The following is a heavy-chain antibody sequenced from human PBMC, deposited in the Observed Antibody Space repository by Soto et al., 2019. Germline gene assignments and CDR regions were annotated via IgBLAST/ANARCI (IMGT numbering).Heavy chain of an antibody. CDR3: ERAAYYYGSGSYNHDY. V-gene: IGHV1-3*01. D-gene: IGHD3-10*01. CDR2: INAGNGNT. CDR1: GYTFTSYA. J-gene: IGHJ4*02. Sequence: QVQLVQSGAEVKKPGASVKVSCKASGYTFTSYAMHWVRQAPRQRLEWMGWINAGNGNTKYSQKFQGRVTITRDTSASTAYMELSSLRSEDTAVYYCERAAYYYGSGSYNHDYWGQGTLVTVSS.